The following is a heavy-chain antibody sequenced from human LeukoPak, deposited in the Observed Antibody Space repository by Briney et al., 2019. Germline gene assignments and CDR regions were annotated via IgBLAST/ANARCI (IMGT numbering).Heavy chain of an antibody. V-gene: IGHV4-59*01. Sequence: SETLSLTCTVSGGSISSYYWSWIRQPPGKGLEWIGYIYYSGSTNYNPSLKSRVTISVDTSKNQFSLKLSSVTAADTAVYYCARAAGPLAAPDFWGQGTLVTVSS. CDR1: GGSISSYY. J-gene: IGHJ4*02. CDR2: IYYSGST. D-gene: IGHD6-13*01. CDR3: ARAAGPLAAPDF.